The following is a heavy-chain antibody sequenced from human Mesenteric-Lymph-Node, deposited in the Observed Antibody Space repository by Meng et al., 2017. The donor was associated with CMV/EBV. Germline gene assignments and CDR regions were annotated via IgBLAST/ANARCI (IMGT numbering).Heavy chain of an antibody. J-gene: IGHJ6*02. V-gene: IGHV3-30-3*01. CDR2: ISHDGVNK. Sequence: LSLTCAASGFTFSSSPVHWVRQAPGKGLDWVAVISHDGVNKYYADSVKGRFTISRDNSKNTLYLQMNTLRTEDTGTYYCAKMQQLVILFMDVWGQGTTVTVSS. CDR3: AKMQQLVILFMDV. CDR1: GFTFSSSP. D-gene: IGHD2-21*01.